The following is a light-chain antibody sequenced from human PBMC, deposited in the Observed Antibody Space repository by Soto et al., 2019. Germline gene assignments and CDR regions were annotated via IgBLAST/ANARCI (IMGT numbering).Light chain of an antibody. V-gene: IGLV2-8*01. CDR3: SSYAGNNNFV. Sequence: QSMLTQPPSASGFPGQSATISCTGTSNDIGYYDYVSWYQQHPGKAPKLVIYEVTKRPSGVPDRVSASKSGNTASLTVSGLRAEDEADYYCSSYAGNNNFVFGSGTKATVL. CDR1: SNDIGYYDY. CDR2: EVT. J-gene: IGLJ1*01.